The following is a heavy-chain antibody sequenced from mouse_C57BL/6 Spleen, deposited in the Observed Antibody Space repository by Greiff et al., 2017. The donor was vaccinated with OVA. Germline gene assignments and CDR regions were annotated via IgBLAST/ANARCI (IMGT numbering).Heavy chain of an antibody. D-gene: IGHD2-4*01. Sequence: EVKLEESGGGLVKPGGSLKLSCAASGFTFSDYGMHWVRQAPEKGLEWVAYISSGSSTIYYADTVKGRFTISRDNAKNTLFLQMTSLRSEDTAMYYCAREGYYDYDGYYAMDYWGQGTSVTVSS. CDR3: AREGYYDYDGYYAMDY. CDR1: GFTFSDYG. V-gene: IGHV5-17*01. J-gene: IGHJ4*01. CDR2: ISSGSSTI.